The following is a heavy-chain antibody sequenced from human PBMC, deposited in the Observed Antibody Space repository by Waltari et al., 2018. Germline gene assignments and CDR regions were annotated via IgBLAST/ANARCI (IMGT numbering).Heavy chain of an antibody. CDR2: IYTSGSS. J-gene: IGHJ4*02. V-gene: IGHV4-61*09. D-gene: IGHD3-16*01. CDR1: GGSISSGSYY. CDR3: ASYLGLGISYFDY. Sequence: QVQLQESGPGLVKPSQTLSLTCTVSGGSISSGSYYWSWIRQPAGKGLEWIWYIYTSGSSNFNPSLKSRVTISVDTSKNQFSLKLSSVTAADTAVYYCASYLGLGISYFDYWGQGTLVTVSS.